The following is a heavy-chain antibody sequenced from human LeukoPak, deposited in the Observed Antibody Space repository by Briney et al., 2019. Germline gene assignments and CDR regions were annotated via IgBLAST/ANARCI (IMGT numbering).Heavy chain of an antibody. V-gene: IGHV3-23*01. Sequence: GGSLRLPCAASGFTFSSYAMSWVRQAPGKGLEWVSAISGSGGSTYYADSVKGRFTISRDNSKNTLYLQMNSLRAEDTAVYYCAKPHYYGSGSYYGYWGQGTLVTVSS. D-gene: IGHD3-10*01. J-gene: IGHJ4*02. CDR1: GFTFSSYA. CDR3: AKPHYYGSGSYYGY. CDR2: ISGSGGST.